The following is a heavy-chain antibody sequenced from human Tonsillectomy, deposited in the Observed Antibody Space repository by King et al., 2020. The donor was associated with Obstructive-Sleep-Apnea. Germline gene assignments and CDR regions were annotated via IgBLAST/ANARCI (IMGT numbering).Heavy chain of an antibody. J-gene: IGHJ2*01. CDR3: ARGKKFYYDSSGYPNWYFDL. CDR2: IFNIGSP. V-gene: IGHV4-39*07. D-gene: IGHD3-22*01. CDR1: GSSISSSTLY. Sequence: QLQESGPGLVKPSETLSLTCTVSGSSISSSTLYLGWIRQPPGKGLEWIGNIFNIGSPYSNPSLKSGVTISIDTSKNQFSLKLSSVTAADTAVYYCARGKKFYYDSSGYPNWYFDLWGRGTLVTVSS.